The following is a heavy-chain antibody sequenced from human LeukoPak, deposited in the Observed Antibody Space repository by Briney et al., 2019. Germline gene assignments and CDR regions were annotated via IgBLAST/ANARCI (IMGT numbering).Heavy chain of an antibody. J-gene: IGHJ4*02. Sequence: GGSLRLSCAVSGLTFSNHALSWVRQAPGKGLEWVSAISGRDERTYYADSVKGRFTISRDNSKSTLYLQMSSLRAEDTAVYHCAKVTGTTNYWGQGTLVTVSS. CDR2: ISGRDERT. D-gene: IGHD1-1*01. CDR1: GLTFSNHA. CDR3: AKVTGTTNY. V-gene: IGHV3-23*01.